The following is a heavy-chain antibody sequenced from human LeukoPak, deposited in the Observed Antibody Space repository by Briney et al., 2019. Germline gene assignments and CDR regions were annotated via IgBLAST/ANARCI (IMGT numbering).Heavy chain of an antibody. D-gene: IGHD3-10*01. V-gene: IGHV3-30*18. CDR3: AKDQWVTMVRGVILAFDI. CDR2: ISYDGSNK. J-gene: IGHJ3*02. CDR1: GFTFSSYG. Sequence: GRSLRLSCAASGFTFSSYGMHWVRQAPGKGLEWGAVISYDGSNKYYADSVKGRFTISRDNSKNTLYLQMNSLRAEDTAVYYCAKDQWVTMVRGVILAFDIWGQGTMVTVSS.